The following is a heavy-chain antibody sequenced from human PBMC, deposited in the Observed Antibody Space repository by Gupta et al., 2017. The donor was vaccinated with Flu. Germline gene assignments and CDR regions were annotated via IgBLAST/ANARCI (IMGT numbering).Heavy chain of an antibody. J-gene: IGHJ3*01. CDR2: FWYNGADK. V-gene: IGHV3-33*01. CDR1: DLNYAG. D-gene: IGHD3-10*01. CDR3: ARDRGFGFGLDAFDV. Sequence: LMESGGRVVSPGESLRLSCATSDLNYAGLHSVRQAPGKGLEWVAAFWYNGADKYYSDSVRGRFTVSRDFSTKMHYLQMDSLRVDDTAVYYCARDRGFGFGLDAFDVWGQGTVVTVSS.